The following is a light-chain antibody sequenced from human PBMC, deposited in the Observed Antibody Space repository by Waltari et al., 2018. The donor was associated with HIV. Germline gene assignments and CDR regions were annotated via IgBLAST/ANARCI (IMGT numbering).Light chain of an antibody. CDR2: CAS. CDR3: GTYVTTLVP. CDR1: QTVVLRTNMTDY. Sequence: DILRTHSPDSPTLTVGERRTIHCRSMQTVVLRTNMTDYNHIVWDQHKPAPPPKLLFCCASSRESAVPDRCRASGAETDFSLATNSLQAEDVAVYGCGTYVTTLVPFGPGPRVDI. V-gene: IGKV4-1*01. J-gene: IGKJ3*01.